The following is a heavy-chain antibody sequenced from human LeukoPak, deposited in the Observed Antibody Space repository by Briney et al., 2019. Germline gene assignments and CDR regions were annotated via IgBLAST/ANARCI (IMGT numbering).Heavy chain of an antibody. CDR1: GGSISSGGYY. Sequence: PSQTLSLTCTVSGGSISSGGYYWSWIRQHPGKGLEWIGYIYYSGSTYYNPSLKSRVTISVDTSKNQFSLKLSSVTAADTAVYYCARGLFFRGVVVPSDAFDIWGQGTMVTVSS. CDR3: ARGLFFRGVVVPSDAFDI. D-gene: IGHD2-2*01. CDR2: IYYSGST. J-gene: IGHJ3*02. V-gene: IGHV4-31*03.